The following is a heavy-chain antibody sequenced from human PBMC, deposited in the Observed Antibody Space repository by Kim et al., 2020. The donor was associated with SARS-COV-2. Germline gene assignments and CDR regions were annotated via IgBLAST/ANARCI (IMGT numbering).Heavy chain of an antibody. J-gene: IGHJ6*02. CDR1: GFTFSSYS. D-gene: IGHD4-17*01. V-gene: IGHV3-48*02. CDR3: ARVSFYGDYDYYYGMDV. CDR2: ISSSSSTI. Sequence: GGSLRLSCAASGFTFSSYSMNWVRQAPGKGLGWVSYISSSSSTIYYADSVKGRFTISRDNAKNSLYLQMNSLRDEDTAVYYFARVSFYGDYDYYYGMDVWGQGTTVTVSS.